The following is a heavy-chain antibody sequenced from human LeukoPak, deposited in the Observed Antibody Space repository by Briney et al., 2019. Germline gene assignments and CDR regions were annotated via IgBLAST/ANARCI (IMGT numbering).Heavy chain of an antibody. V-gene: IGHV3-23*01. Sequence: GGSLRLSCAASGCTFSSYAMSWVRQAPGKGLEWVSAISGSGGSTYYADSVKGRFTISRDNSNNTLYLQMNSLRAEDTAVYYCAKWQTVVTPKPQRSKLYYYYYGMDVWGQGTTVTVSS. CDR1: GCTFSSYA. J-gene: IGHJ6*02. D-gene: IGHD4-23*01. CDR2: ISGSGGST. CDR3: AKWQTVVTPKPQRSKLYYYYYGMDV.